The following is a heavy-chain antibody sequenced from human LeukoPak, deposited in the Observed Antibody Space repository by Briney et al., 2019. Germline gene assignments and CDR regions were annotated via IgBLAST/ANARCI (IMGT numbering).Heavy chain of an antibody. V-gene: IGHV1-8*01. CDR1: GYTFTSYD. J-gene: IGHJ5*02. CDR3: ARARGTYGSGSYYNRWFDP. D-gene: IGHD3-10*01. CDR2: MNPNSGNT. Sequence: ASVKVSCTASGYTFTSYDINWVRQATGQGLEWMGWMNPNSGNTGYAQKFQGRVTMTRNTSISTAYMELSSLRSEDTAVYYCARARGTYGSGSYYNRWFDPWGQGTLVTVSS.